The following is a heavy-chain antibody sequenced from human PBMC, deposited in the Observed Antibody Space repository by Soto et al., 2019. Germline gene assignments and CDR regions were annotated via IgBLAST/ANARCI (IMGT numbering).Heavy chain of an antibody. Sequence: GGSLRLSCAASGFTFSSYGMHWVRQSPGKGLEWVAVISYDGSKKYYADSVKGRFTISRDNSKNTLYLQMNSLRAEDTAVYYCAKDLRDYDFWNALLYYGMDVWGQGTTVTVSS. D-gene: IGHD3-3*01. CDR1: GFTFSSYG. CDR3: AKDLRDYDFWNALLYYGMDV. V-gene: IGHV3-30*18. CDR2: ISYDGSKK. J-gene: IGHJ6*02.